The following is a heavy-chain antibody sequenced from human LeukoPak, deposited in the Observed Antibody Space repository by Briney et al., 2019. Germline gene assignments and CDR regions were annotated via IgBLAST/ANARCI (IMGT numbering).Heavy chain of an antibody. CDR2: IIPIFGTA. J-gene: IGHJ6*03. Sequence: SVKVSCKASGGTFSSYAISWVRQAPGQGLEWMGGIIPIFGTANYAQKFQGRVTITTDESTSTAYMELSSLRSEDTAVYYCARRRIAARPVYYYYMDVWGKGTTVTVSS. D-gene: IGHD6-6*01. CDR1: GGTFSSYA. V-gene: IGHV1-69*05. CDR3: ARRRIAARPVYYYYMDV.